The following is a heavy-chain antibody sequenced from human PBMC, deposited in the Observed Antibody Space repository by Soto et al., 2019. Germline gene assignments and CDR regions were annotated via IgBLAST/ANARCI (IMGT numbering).Heavy chain of an antibody. D-gene: IGHD3-16*01. CDR3: AREQSGEIMTMTDAFDI. J-gene: IGHJ3*02. Sequence: QVQLVQSGAEVQKPGASVKVSCKASGYTFTSYAIHWVRQAPGPRLEWMGWINAGNGNTQYSQKFQGRLPMTRDTSARLAYMEVSSLRSEDTALYYCAREQSGEIMTMTDAFDIWGQGTMVTVSS. CDR2: INAGNGNT. CDR1: GYTFTSYA. V-gene: IGHV1-3*01.